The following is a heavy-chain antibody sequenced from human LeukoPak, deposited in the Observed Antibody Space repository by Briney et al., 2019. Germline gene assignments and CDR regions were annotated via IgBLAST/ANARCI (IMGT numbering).Heavy chain of an antibody. D-gene: IGHD6-19*01. CDR3: ARHPIAVAGTFDY. J-gene: IGHJ4*02. CDR1: GGSFSGYY. V-gene: IGHV4-34*01. CDR2: INHSGST. Sequence: PSETLSLTCAVYGGSFSGYYWSWIRQPPGKGLEWIGEINHSGSTNYNPSLKSRVTISVDTSKNQFSLKLSSVTAADTAVYYCARHPIAVAGTFDYWGQGTLVTVSS.